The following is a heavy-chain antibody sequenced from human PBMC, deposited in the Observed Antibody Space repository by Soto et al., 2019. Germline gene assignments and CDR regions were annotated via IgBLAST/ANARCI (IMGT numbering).Heavy chain of an antibody. CDR3: ARDPHRGVDLGFDY. CDR1: GGTFSSYT. D-gene: IGHD3-10*01. J-gene: IGHJ4*02. Sequence: GASVKVSCTASGGTFSSYTISWVRQAPGQGLEWMGRIIPILGIANYAQKFQGRVTITADKSTSTAYMELSSLRSEDTAVYYCARDPHRGVDLGFDYWGQGTLVTVSS. CDR2: IIPILGIA. V-gene: IGHV1-69*04.